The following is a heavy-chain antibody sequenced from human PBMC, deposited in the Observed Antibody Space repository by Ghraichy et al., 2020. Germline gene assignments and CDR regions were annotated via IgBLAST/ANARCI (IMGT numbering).Heavy chain of an antibody. V-gene: IGHV3-48*02. D-gene: IGHD4-23*01. Sequence: GESLNISCVGSGFTFSAYSMNWVRQSPGKGLEWGSYITSSSRTTSYADSVKGRFTISRDNAQNSLYLQMNSLRDEDTAVYYCARGSTVVRFFYYAGMDVWGQGTTVTVSS. CDR1: GFTFSAYS. J-gene: IGHJ6*02. CDR3: ARGSTVVRFFYYAGMDV. CDR2: ITSSSRTT.